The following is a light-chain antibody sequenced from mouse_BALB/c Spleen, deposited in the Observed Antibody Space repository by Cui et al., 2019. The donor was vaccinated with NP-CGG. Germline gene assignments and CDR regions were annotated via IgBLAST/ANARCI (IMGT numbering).Light chain of an antibody. J-gene: IGKJ5*01. CDR2: GTS. CDR3: QQWSSSSLT. Sequence: EIVLTKSPALMAASPGEKVTITCSVSSSISSSYLHWYQQKSGISPKPWIYGTSNLASGVPARFSGSGSGSSFSLSISSMEAEDASTYYCQQWSSSSLTFGAGTKLELK. V-gene: IGKV4-53*01. CDR1: SSISSSY.